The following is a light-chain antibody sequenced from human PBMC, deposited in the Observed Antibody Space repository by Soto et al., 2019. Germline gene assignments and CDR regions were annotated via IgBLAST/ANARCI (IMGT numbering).Light chain of an antibody. CDR2: GAS. CDR3: HQYGSSPLT. Sequence: VLSQSXGTLSLYRRDXXXXXXXAIQSVSSSYLAWYQHKXGQARRLLIYGASXRANGIPDRFSGSGSGTDFTLTISRLEPEDFAVYYCHQYGSSPLTFGGGTKPDIK. CDR1: QSVSSSY. V-gene: IGKV3-20*01. J-gene: IGKJ4*01.